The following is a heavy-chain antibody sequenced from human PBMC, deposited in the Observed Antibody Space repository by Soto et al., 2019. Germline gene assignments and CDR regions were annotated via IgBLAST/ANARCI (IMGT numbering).Heavy chain of an antibody. CDR1: GYTFTSYG. D-gene: IGHD1-1*01. Sequence: QVHLVQSGAEVKKPGASVKVSCKASGYTFTSYGITWVRQAPGQGLEWMGWISAHNGNTDYAQKLQGRVIVTRDTSTGTAYMELRSLISDDTAVYYCAGGGYGDYWGQGALVTVSS. J-gene: IGHJ4*02. CDR3: AGGGYGDY. V-gene: IGHV1-18*01. CDR2: ISAHNGNT.